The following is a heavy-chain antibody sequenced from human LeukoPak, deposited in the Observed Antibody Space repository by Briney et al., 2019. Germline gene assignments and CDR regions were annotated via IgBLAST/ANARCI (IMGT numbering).Heavy chain of an antibody. D-gene: IGHD3-16*01. J-gene: IGHJ4*02. Sequence: RASVKVSCKASGGTFSSYAISWVRQAPGQGLEWMGWMNPNSGNTGYAQKFQGRVTMTRNTSISTAYMELSSLRSEDTAVYYCARGPRRLGYFDYWGQGTLVTVSS. CDR2: MNPNSGNT. V-gene: IGHV1-8*02. CDR3: ARGPRRLGYFDY. CDR1: GGTFSSYA.